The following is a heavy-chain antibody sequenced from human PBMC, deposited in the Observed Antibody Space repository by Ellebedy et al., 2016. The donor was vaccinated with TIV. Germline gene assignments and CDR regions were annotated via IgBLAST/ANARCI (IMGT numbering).Heavy chain of an antibody. CDR1: GYTFTSYD. CDR2: MNPNSGNT. D-gene: IGHD6-13*01. CDR3: ARVYSSSWYLEV. V-gene: IGHV1-8*01. Sequence: ASVKVSCXASGYTFTSYDINWVRQATGQGLEWMGWMNPNSGNTGYAQKFQGRVTMTRNTSISTAYMELSSLRSEDTAVYYCARVYSSSWYLEVWGQGTTVTVSS. J-gene: IGHJ6*02.